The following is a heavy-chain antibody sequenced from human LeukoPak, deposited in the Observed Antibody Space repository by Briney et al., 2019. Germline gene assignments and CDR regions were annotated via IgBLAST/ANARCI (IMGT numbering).Heavy chain of an antibody. CDR3: ARGGTFSGYGGY. CDR2: INHRGSI. Sequence: SETLSLTCAVYGGSFSGYYWNWIRQPPGKGLEWIGEINHRGSINYNPSLKSRVTMSVDTSKNQFSLKLSSVTAADTAVYYCARGGTFSGYGGYWGQGTLVIVSS. V-gene: IGHV4-34*01. D-gene: IGHD3-22*01. J-gene: IGHJ4*02. CDR1: GGSFSGYY.